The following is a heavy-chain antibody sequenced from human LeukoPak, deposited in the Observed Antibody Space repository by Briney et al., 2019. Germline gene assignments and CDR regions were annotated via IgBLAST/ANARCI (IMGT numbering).Heavy chain of an antibody. CDR1: GGSISSNSYY. CDR2: IYYSGST. V-gene: IGHV4-39*01. Sequence: SETLSLTCTVSGGSISSNSYYWGWIRQPPGKGLEWIGSIYYSGSTYYNPSLKSRVTISVDTSKNQFSLKLSSVTAADTAVYYCARHGDYYDSSGYYYFDYWGQGTLVTVSS. J-gene: IGHJ4*02. D-gene: IGHD3-22*01. CDR3: ARHGDYYDSSGYYYFDY.